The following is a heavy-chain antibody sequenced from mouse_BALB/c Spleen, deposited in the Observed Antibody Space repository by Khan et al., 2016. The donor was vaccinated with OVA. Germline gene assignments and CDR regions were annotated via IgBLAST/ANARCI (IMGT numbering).Heavy chain of an antibody. CDR1: GFTFSSYT. Sequence: EVELVESGGGLVKPGGSLKLSCGASGFTFSSYTMSWVRQTPEKRLEWVATISSGGGDTYYPDSVKGRFTISRDNAKNNLYLQMSSLRSEDTALDYCARSLIYYDYDGNAMDYWGQGTSVTVSS. CDR2: ISSGGGDT. V-gene: IGHV5-9*03. D-gene: IGHD2-4*01. CDR3: ARSLIYYDYDGNAMDY. J-gene: IGHJ4*01.